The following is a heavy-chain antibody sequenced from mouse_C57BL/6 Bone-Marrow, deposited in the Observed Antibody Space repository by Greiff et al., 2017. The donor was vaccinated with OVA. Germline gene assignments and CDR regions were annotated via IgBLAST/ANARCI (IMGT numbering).Heavy chain of an antibody. V-gene: IGHV5-6*02. CDR3: ASRTGTGFDY. J-gene: IGHJ2*01. CDR1: GFTFSSYG. D-gene: IGHD4-1*01. CDR2: ICSGGSYT. Sequence: EVKLMESGGDLVKPGGSLKLSCAASGFTFSSYGMSWVRQTPDKRLEWVATICSGGSYTYYPDSVKGRFTISRDNASNTPYLQMSSLKSEDTAMYYCASRTGTGFDYWGQGTTLTVSS.